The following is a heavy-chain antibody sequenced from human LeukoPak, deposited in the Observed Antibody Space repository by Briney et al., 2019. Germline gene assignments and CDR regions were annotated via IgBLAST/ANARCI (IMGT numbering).Heavy chain of an antibody. V-gene: IGHV3-23*01. D-gene: IGHD3-10*01. CDR3: VKDRPNYFGWNGHYYTRNGDS. CDR2: ITSISDGT. Sequence: GGSLRLSCAASGFTFNIYAMSWVRQAPGEGLEWVSSITSISDGTFYADSVKGRFTISRDNSKSTLYLQMNSLRAEDTALYYCVKDRPNYFGWNGHYYTRNGDSWGQGTLGTVSS. CDR1: GFTFNIYA. J-gene: IGHJ5*01.